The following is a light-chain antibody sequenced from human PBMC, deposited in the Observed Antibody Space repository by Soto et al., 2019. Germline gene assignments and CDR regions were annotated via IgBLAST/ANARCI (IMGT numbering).Light chain of an antibody. CDR3: QQYGSSLSIT. CDR2: GAS. J-gene: IGKJ5*01. CDR1: QSVSSGY. V-gene: IGKV3-20*01. Sequence: DMVLTQSPGTLSLSPGERVTLSCRASQSVSSGYLAWYQQKPGQAPRLLIYGASSRSTGTTDRFSGSGSGTDFTLTISRLQPEDFAVYYCQQYGSSLSITFGQGTRLENK.